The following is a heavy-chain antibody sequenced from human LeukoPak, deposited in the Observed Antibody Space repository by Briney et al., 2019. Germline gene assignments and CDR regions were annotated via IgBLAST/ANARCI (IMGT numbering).Heavy chain of an antibody. CDR2: IRYDGSNK. V-gene: IGHV3-30*02. CDR3: ARGTTALMDV. D-gene: IGHD2-21*02. CDR1: GFTFSSYG. Sequence: PGGSLRLSCAASGFTFSSYGMHWVRQAPGKGLEWVAFIRYDGSNKYYADSVKGRFTISRDNAKNSLYLQMNSLRAEDTAVYYCARGTTALMDVWGKGTTVTVSS. J-gene: IGHJ6*03.